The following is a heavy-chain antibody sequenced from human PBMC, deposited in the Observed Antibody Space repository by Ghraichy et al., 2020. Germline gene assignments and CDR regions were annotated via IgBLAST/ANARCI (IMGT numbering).Heavy chain of an antibody. CDR2: ITSSGRTI. Sequence: GGSLRLSCVGSGFTFSSYSMNWVRQSPGKGLEWVSYITSSGRTIFYADSVKGRFTISGDSAQNSLYLQINSLRDEDTAVYYCARGSRVVRFYYYDGRDVWGQGTTVTVSS. CDR1: GFTFSSYS. CDR3: ARGSRVVRFYYYDGRDV. J-gene: IGHJ6*02. V-gene: IGHV3-48*02. D-gene: IGHD4-23*01.